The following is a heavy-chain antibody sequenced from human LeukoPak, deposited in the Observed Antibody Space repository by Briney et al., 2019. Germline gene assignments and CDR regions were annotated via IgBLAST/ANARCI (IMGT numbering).Heavy chain of an antibody. CDR2: ISYDSSNT. V-gene: IGHV3-30*04. J-gene: IGHJ4*02. CDR1: GFTFSSYT. Sequence: PGGSLRLSCAASGFTFSSYTMHWVRQAPGKGLDWVAVISYDSSNTYYADSVRGRCTISRDNSKNTLYLQMNSLRAEDTAVYYCAKDVGYYYDSSGYFSSGFFDYWGQGTLVTVSS. CDR3: AKDVGYYYDSSGYFSSGFFDY. D-gene: IGHD3-22*01.